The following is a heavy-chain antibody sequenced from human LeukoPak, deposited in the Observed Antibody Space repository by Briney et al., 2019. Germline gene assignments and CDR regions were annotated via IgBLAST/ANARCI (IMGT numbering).Heavy chain of an antibody. J-gene: IGHJ6*03. V-gene: IGHV3-23*01. Sequence: GGSLRLSCAASGFTFSSYAMSWVRQAPGKGLEWVSAISGSGGSTYYADSVKGRFTISRDNSKNTLYLQMNSLRAEDTAVYYCAKVPGYSSSGNYYYMDVWGKGTTVTVSS. CDR1: GFTFSSYA. D-gene: IGHD6-13*01. CDR2: ISGSGGST. CDR3: AKVPGYSSSGNYYYMDV.